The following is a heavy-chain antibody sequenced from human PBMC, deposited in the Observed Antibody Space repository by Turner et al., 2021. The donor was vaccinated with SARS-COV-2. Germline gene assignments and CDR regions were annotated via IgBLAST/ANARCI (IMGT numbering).Heavy chain of an antibody. J-gene: IGHJ2*01. V-gene: IGHV1-8*03. CDR3: ARGGYCSSTSCSPYWYFDL. CDR1: DSPFPSYD. CDR2: MNPDSGNT. D-gene: IGHD2-2*01. Sequence: QVQLVQSGAEVKKPGAPVKVSCKALDSPFPSYDINWVRQATGQGLEWMGWMNPDSGNTAYAQKFQGRVTITRNTSISTAYMELSSLRSEDTAVYYCARGGYCSSTSCSPYWYFDLWGRGTLVTVSS.